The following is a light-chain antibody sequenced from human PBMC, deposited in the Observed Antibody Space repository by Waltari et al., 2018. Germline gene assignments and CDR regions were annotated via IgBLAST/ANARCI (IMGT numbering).Light chain of an antibody. CDR3: MQSLQALGT. CDR2: VGS. J-gene: IGKJ1*01. Sequence: SLVHNNGNKYLDWYLQKPGQAPKLLIYVGSNRASGIPDRFSGSGSGTDFTLKISRLEAEDVGVYYCMQSLQALGTFGQGTKVEIK. CDR1: SLVHNNGNKY. V-gene: IGKV2-28*01.